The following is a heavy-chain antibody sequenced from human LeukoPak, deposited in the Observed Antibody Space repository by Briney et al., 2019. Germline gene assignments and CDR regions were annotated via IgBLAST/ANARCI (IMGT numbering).Heavy chain of an antibody. Sequence: ASVKVSCKASGYTFTGYYMHWVRQAPGQGLEWMGWINPNSGGTNYAQKFQGRVTMTRDTSISTAYMELSRLRSDDTAVYYCARTPERYYYDSGAPDYWGQGTLVTVSS. J-gene: IGHJ4*02. CDR1: GYTFTGYY. CDR2: INPNSGGT. V-gene: IGHV1-2*02. CDR3: ARTPERYYYDSGAPDY. D-gene: IGHD3-22*01.